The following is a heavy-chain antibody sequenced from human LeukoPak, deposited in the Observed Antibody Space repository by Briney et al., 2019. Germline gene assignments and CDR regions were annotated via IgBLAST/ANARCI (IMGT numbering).Heavy chain of an antibody. CDR2: IYPGDSDT. J-gene: IGHJ4*02. CDR1: GYSFTGYW. V-gene: IGHV5-51*01. CDR3: ARQSGRGDTSGLFGYYFDY. D-gene: IGHD6-19*01. Sequence: GESLKISCKGSGYSFTGYWIGWVRQMPGKGLEWMGIIYPGDSDTRYSPSFQGQVTISADKSISTAYLQWSSLKASDTAMYYCARQSGRGDTSGLFGYYFDYWGAGTLVTVSS.